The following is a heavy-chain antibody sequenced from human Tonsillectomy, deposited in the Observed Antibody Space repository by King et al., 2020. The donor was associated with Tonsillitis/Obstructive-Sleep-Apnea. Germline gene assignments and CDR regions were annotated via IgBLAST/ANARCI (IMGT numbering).Heavy chain of an antibody. V-gene: IGHV4-34*01. CDR1: GGSFSGYF. CDR3: ARFSANYYGPGLGGDY. J-gene: IGHJ4*02. Sequence: VQLQQWGAGLFRPSETLSLTCAVYGGSFSGYFWTWIRQPPGKGLEWVVEINHRGSAMYNPSLRSRGHISVDTSKSQFSLRLCAVTAADTAVYYCARFSANYYGPGLGGDYWGQGILVTVSS. D-gene: IGHD3-10*01. CDR2: INHRGSA.